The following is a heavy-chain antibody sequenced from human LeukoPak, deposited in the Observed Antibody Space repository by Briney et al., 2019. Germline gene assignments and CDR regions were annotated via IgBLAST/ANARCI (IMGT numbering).Heavy chain of an antibody. CDR2: IYYSGST. V-gene: IGHV4-39*02. CDR3: ARELASMIVVVITPEYFDY. J-gene: IGHJ4*02. D-gene: IGHD3-22*01. CDR1: GGSISSSSYY. Sequence: PSETLSLTCTVSGGSISSSSYYWGWTRQPPGKGLEWIGSIYYSGSTYYNPSLKSRVTISVDTSKNQFSLKLSSVTAADTAVYYCARELASMIVVVITPEYFDYWGQGTLVTVSS.